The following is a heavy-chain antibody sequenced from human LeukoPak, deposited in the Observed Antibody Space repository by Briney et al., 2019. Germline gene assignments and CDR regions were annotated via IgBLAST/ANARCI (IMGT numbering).Heavy chain of an antibody. CDR3: ARGSVAAAGTGSDFDY. D-gene: IGHD6-13*01. V-gene: IGHV4-34*01. CDR2: IYHSGST. Sequence: PSETLSLTCTVSGGSISSYYWSWIRQPPGKGLEWIGEIYHSGSTNYNPSLKSRVTISVDTSKNQFSLKLSSVTAADTAVYYCARGSVAAAGTGSDFDYWGQGTLVTVSS. J-gene: IGHJ4*02. CDR1: GGSISSYY.